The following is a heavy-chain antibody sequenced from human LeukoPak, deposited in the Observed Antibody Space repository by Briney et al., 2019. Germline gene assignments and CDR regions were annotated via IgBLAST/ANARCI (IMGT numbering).Heavy chain of an antibody. D-gene: IGHD3-9*01. CDR1: GGSISGYY. CDR2: IYSSGST. CDR3: ARDRRYGIRAFDI. J-gene: IGHJ3*02. V-gene: IGHV4-59*12. Sequence: SETLSLTCTVSGGSISGYYCSWIRQPPGQGLEWIGYIYSSGSTDYNPSLKSRVTISVDTSENQFSLKLSSVTAADTAVYYCARDRRYGIRAFDIWGQGTMVTVSS.